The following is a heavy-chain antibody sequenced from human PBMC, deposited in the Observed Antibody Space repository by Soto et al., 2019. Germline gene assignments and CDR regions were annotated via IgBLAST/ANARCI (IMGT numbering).Heavy chain of an antibody. CDR2: IYSGGST. V-gene: IGHV3-53*02. CDR3: ARAPGPIVGATIGAFDI. J-gene: IGHJ3*02. Sequence: EVQLVETGGGLIQPGGSLRLSCAASGFTVSSNYMSWVRQAPGKGLEWVSVIYSGGSTYYADSVKGRFTISRDNSKNTLYLQMNSLRAEDTAVYYCARAPGPIVGATIGAFDIWGQGKMVTVSS. D-gene: IGHD1-26*01. CDR1: GFTVSSNY.